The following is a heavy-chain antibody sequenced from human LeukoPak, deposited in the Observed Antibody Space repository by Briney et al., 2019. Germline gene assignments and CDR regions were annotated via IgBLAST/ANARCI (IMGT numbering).Heavy chain of an antibody. CDR3: ARVKDGDSYLDY. J-gene: IGHJ4*02. CDR1: GFTFSSYS. Sequence: GGSLRLSCAASGFTFSSYSMNGVRQAPGKGLEWVSSISSSSSYIYYADSVKGRFTISRDNAKNSLYLQMNSLSAEDTAVYYCARVKDGDSYLDYWGQGTLVTVSS. CDR2: ISSSSSYI. D-gene: IGHD4-17*01. V-gene: IGHV3-21*01.